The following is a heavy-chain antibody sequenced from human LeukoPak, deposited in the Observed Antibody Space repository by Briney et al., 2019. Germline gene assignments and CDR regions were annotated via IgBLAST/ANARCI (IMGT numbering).Heavy chain of an antibody. CDR2: IYYSGST. CDR3: ARGHYNWSSFRWFDP. J-gene: IGHJ5*02. D-gene: IGHD1-20*01. CDR1: GGSISSYY. V-gene: IGHV4-59*01. Sequence: SETLSLTCTVSGGSISSYYWSWIRQPPGKGLEWIGYIYYSGSTTYNPSLKSRVTISVDTSKNQFSLKLSSVTAADTAVYYCARGHYNWSSFRWFDPRGQGTLVTVSS.